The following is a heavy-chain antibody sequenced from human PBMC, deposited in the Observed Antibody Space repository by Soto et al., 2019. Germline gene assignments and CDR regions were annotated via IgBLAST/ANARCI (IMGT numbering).Heavy chain of an antibody. J-gene: IGHJ5*02. CDR2: VYHSGGS. CDR1: GVSIHNSHSF. V-gene: IGHV4-39*02. D-gene: IGHD2-15*01. CDR3: GRVVEGATRHTDSDS. Sequence: SETLSLTCAVSGVSIHNSHSFWGWIRQPPGKGLEFIGSVYHSGGSYYNPSLKGRVTISVDTSNNQISLRVNSVTAADTAVYYCGRVVEGATRHTDSDSWGQGMLVTVSS.